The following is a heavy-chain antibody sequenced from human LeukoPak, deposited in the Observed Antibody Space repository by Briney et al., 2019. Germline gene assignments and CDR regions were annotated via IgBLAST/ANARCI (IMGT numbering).Heavy chain of an antibody. CDR3: AGEKAALGPPFDY. Sequence: SETLSLTCTVSGGSISSGSYYWNWIRQPAGKGPEWIGRIYTSGSTNYNPSLKSRVTISVDTSKNQFSLKLSSVTAADTAVYYCAGEKAALGPPFDYWGQGTLVTVSS. CDR2: IYTSGST. V-gene: IGHV4-61*02. J-gene: IGHJ4*02. CDR1: GGSISSGSYY.